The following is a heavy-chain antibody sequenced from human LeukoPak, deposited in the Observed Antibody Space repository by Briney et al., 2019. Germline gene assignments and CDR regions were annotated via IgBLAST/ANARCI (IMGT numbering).Heavy chain of an antibody. V-gene: IGHV3-7*01. CDR1: GVTFSNYW. CDR2: IKQDGSEK. CDR3: ALRGVSWVF. Sequence: PGGSLRLSCAASGVTFSNYWMSWVRQAPGKGLEWVTNIKQDGSEKYYADSVKGRFTISRDNAKNSLYLQMDSLRAEDTAVYYCALRGVSWVFWGQGSLVTVSS. J-gene: IGHJ4*02. D-gene: IGHD3-10*01.